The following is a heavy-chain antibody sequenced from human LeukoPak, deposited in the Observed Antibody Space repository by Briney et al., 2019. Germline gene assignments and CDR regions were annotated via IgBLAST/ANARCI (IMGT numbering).Heavy chain of an antibody. CDR3: AKDHQLYCSGGSCYPELFDY. CDR2: ISGSAGNT. Sequence: GGSLRLSCAASGFTFSSCAMSWVRQAPGKGLEWVSTISGSAGNTYYADSVKGRFTISRDNSKDTLYLQMNSLRAEDTAVYYCAKDHQLYCSGGSCYPELFDYWGQGTLVTVSS. V-gene: IGHV3-23*01. J-gene: IGHJ4*02. D-gene: IGHD2-15*01. CDR1: GFTFSSCA.